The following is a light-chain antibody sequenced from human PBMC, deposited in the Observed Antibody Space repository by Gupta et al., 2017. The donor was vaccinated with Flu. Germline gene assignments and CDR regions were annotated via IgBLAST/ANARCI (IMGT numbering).Light chain of an antibody. Sequence: DIQLTQSPSSLSASVGDRVTITCRTSQSVNIYLNWFHQRPGKAPNLLIYGATKVNSGVPSRFSGSGYGTEFTLTITRRQSEDFGIYYCHQQYSPPKTFGQGTKVEI. J-gene: IGKJ1*01. CDR3: HQQYSPPKT. CDR1: QSVNIY. V-gene: IGKV1-39*01. CDR2: GAT.